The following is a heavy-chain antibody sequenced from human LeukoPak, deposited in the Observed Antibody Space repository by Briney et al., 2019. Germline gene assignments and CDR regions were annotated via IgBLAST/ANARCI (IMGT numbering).Heavy chain of an antibody. CDR2: ITDDGSTT. D-gene: IGHD3-3*01. Sequence: PGGSLRLSCAASGFTFSTYWMHWVRQVPGKGQVWVSRITDDGSTTFYADSVKGRFTISRDNSKNTLYLQINSLRVEDTAVYYCAREILAPGKTHDYWGQGTLVTVSS. CDR1: GFTFSTYW. CDR3: AREILAPGKTHDY. J-gene: IGHJ4*02. V-gene: IGHV3-74*01.